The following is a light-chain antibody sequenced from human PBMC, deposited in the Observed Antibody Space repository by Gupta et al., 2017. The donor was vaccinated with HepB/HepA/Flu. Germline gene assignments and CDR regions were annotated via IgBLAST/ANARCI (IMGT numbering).Light chain of an antibody. CDR2: RTN. V-gene: IGLV8-61*01. CDR3: LLYMGSGIWV. CDR1: SASVSATYY. Sequence: QTVVTQEPSFSVSPGGTVTLTCGLSSASVSATYYPSWYQQTPGQAPRTLMYRTNVRSSGVPDRFSGSIFGNTAALTITGAQADDESHYYCLLYMGSGIWVFGGGTKLTVL. J-gene: IGLJ3*02.